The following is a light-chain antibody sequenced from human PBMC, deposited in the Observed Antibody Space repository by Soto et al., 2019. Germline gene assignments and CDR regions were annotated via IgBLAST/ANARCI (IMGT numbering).Light chain of an antibody. V-gene: IGLV1-44*01. CDR1: PSNIGTNT. CDR2: SND. J-gene: IGLJ2*01. Sequence: QSVLTQSPSASGTPGQGVSISCSETPSNIGTNTVSWYQHVPGTAPKLLIYSNDQRPSAVPGRFSGSKSGTSASLAISGLLSEDEADYYCATWDDSLNVVFGGGTKVTVL. CDR3: ATWDDSLNVV.